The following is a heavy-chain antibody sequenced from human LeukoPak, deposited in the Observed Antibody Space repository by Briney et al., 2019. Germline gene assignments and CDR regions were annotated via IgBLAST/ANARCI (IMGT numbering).Heavy chain of an antibody. CDR2: ISSSSSYI. Sequence: GGSLRLSCAASGFTFSSYSMNWVRQAPGKGLEWVSSISSSSSYIYYADSVKGRFTISRDNAKNSLYLQMNSLRVEDTAVYYCARNYDSSGYYVGYWGQGTLVTVSS. CDR1: GFTFSSYS. D-gene: IGHD3-22*01. CDR3: ARNYDSSGYYVGY. J-gene: IGHJ4*02. V-gene: IGHV3-21*01.